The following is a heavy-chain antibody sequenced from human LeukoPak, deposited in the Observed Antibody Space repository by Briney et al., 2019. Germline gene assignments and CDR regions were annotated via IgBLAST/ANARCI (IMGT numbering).Heavy chain of an antibody. CDR3: ARKVMVRGVIIFDY. Sequence: SETLSLTCTVSGGSISSYYWSWIRQPPGQGLEWIGYIYYSGSTNYNPSLKSRVTISVDTSKNQFSLKLSSVTAADTAVYYCARKVMVRGVIIFDYWGQGTLVTVSS. V-gene: IGHV4-59*01. D-gene: IGHD3-10*01. CDR1: GGSISSYY. CDR2: IYYSGST. J-gene: IGHJ4*02.